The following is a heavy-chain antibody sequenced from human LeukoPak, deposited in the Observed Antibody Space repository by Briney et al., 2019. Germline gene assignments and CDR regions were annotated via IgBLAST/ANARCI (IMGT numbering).Heavy chain of an antibody. CDR2: IRSSDSDI. Sequence: GGSLRLSFEASGFTFSDYYMSWIRQAPGKGLEWISYIRSSDSDIFYADSVKGRFTISRDDAKNSVYLQMNSLRAEDTAVYFCARRRVGGSHCFDYWGQGTLVTVSS. D-gene: IGHD2-15*01. J-gene: IGHJ4*02. V-gene: IGHV3-11*01. CDR3: ARRRVGGSHCFDY. CDR1: GFTFSDYY.